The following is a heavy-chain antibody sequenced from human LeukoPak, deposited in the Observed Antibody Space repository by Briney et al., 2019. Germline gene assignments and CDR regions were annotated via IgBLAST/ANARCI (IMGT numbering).Heavy chain of an antibody. CDR2: ISGSGGTI. J-gene: IGHJ4*02. Sequence: GGSLRLSCAASGFTFSSYEMNWVRQAPGKGLEWVSYISGSGGTIYYADSVKGRFTISRDNAKNSLYLQMNSPRAEDTAFYYCARDLTQPGYTSAPGSFEFWGQGTLVTVSS. D-gene: IGHD5-24*01. V-gene: IGHV3-48*03. CDR1: GFTFSSYE. CDR3: ARDLTQPGYTSAPGSFEF.